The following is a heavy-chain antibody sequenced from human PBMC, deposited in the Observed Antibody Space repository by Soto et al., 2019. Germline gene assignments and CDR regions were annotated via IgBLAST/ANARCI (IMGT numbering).Heavy chain of an antibody. Sequence: PGGSLRLSCAASGFTFSSYSMNWVRQAPGKGLEWVSSISSCSCYIYYADSVKGRFTISRDNAKNSLFLQMNSLRAEDTAVYYCARVREPPNCSSTSCYARQYYYYYMDVWGKGTTVTVSS. CDR1: GFTFSSYS. D-gene: IGHD2-2*01. CDR3: ARVREPPNCSSTSCYARQYYYYYMDV. CDR2: ISSCSCYI. V-gene: IGHV3-21*01. J-gene: IGHJ6*03.